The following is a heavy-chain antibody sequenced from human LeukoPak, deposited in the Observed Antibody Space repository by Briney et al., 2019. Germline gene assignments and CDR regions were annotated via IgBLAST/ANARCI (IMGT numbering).Heavy chain of an antibody. CDR1: GGSISSSSYY. J-gene: IGHJ5*02. CDR3: ARDRGYSYGHNWFDP. CDR2: IYYSGST. D-gene: IGHD5-18*01. Sequence: SETLSLTCTVSGGSISSSSYYWGWIRQPPGKGLEWIGSIYYSGSTYYNPSLKSRVTISVDTSKNQFSLKLSPVTAADTAVYYCARDRGYSYGHNWFDPWGQGTLVTVSS. V-gene: IGHV4-39*07.